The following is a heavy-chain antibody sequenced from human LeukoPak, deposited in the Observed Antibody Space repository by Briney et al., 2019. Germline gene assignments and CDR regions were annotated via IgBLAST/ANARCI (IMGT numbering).Heavy chain of an antibody. J-gene: IGHJ3*02. CDR2: ISAYNGNT. Sequence: GASVKVSCKASGGTFSSYAISWVRQAPGQGLEWMGWISAYNGNTNYAQKLQGRVTMTTDTSTSTAYMELRSLRSDDTAVYYCAREGDYYGSGSLDIWGQGTMVTVSS. CDR3: AREGDYYGSGSLDI. CDR1: GGTFSSYA. D-gene: IGHD3-10*01. V-gene: IGHV1-18*01.